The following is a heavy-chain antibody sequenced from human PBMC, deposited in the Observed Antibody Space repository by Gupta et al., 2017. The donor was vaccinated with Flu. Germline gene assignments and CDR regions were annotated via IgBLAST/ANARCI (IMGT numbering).Heavy chain of an antibody. CDR1: GFTFSSYS. J-gene: IGHJ4*02. D-gene: IGHD1/OR15-1a*01. Sequence: EVQLVESGGGLVQPGGSLRLSCAASGFTFSSYSMNWVRQAPGKGLEWVSYIISTTRTIYYTDSVKGRFTISRDNAKNSVYLQMNSLRDEDTAVYYCVRNANNYHYFDYWGQGTLVTVSS. CDR3: VRNANNYHYFDY. CDR2: IISTTRTI. V-gene: IGHV3-48*02.